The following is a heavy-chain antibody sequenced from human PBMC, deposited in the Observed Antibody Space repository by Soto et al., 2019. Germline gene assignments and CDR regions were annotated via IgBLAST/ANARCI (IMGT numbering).Heavy chain of an antibody. CDR1: GGSISSGDYY. CDR2: IYYSGST. Sequence: QVQLQESGPGLVKPSQTLSLTCTVSGGSISSGDYYWSWIRQPPGKGLEWIGYIYYSGSTYYNPSLESRVTLSVATSRNQFSLKLSSVTAADTAVYYCARLVQLLQGRWFDPWGQGTLVTVSS. J-gene: IGHJ5*02. D-gene: IGHD2-15*01. CDR3: ARLVQLLQGRWFDP. V-gene: IGHV4-30-4*01.